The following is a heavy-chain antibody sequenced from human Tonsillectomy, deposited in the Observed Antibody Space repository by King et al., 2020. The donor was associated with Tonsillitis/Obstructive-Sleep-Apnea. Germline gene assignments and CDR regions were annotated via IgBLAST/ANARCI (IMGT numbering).Heavy chain of an antibody. CDR2: IYYSGST. J-gene: IGHJ4*02. CDR1: GGSISSYY. CDR3: AGAEVLRYFDLLNY. D-gene: IGHD3-9*01. V-gene: IGHV4-59*01. Sequence: QLQESGPGLVKPSETLSLTCTVSGGSISSYYWSWIRQPPGKGLEWIGYIYYSGSTNYNPSLKSRVTISVDTSKNQFSLKLSSVTAADTAVYYCAGAEVLRYFDLLNYWGPGTLVTVSS.